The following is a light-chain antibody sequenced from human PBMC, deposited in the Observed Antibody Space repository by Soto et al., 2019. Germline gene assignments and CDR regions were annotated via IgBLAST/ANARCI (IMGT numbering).Light chain of an antibody. J-gene: IGLJ1*01. CDR3: CSYAGSSTYV. Sequence: QSALTHPASVSGSPGQSITISCTGTSGDVGSYNLVSWYQQHPGKAPKLMIYEVSKRPSGVSNRFSGSKSGNTASLTISGLQAEDEADYYCCSYAGSSTYVFGTGTKVTVL. CDR2: EVS. CDR1: SGDVGSYNL. V-gene: IGLV2-23*02.